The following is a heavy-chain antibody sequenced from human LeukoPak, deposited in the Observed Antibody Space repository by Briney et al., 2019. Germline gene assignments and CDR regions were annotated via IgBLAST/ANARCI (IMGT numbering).Heavy chain of an antibody. CDR3: ARTDYDVLS. CDR2: IYTSGST. D-gene: IGHD3-9*01. V-gene: IGHV4-61*02. Sequence: SETLSLTCTVSGGSISSGSYYWSWIRQPAGKGLEWIGRIYTSGSTYYNPSLKSRVTISVDTSKNQFSLKLDSVTAADTAVYYCARTDYDVLSWGQGTLVTVSS. J-gene: IGHJ5*02. CDR1: GGSISSGSYY.